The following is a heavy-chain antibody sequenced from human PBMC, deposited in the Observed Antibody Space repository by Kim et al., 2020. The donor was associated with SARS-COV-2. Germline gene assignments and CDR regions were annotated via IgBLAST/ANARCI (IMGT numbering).Heavy chain of an antibody. V-gene: IGHV4-34*01. Sequence: SETLSITCAVYGGSFSGYYWSWIRQPPGKGLEWIGEINHSGSTNYNPSLKSRVTISVDTSKNQFSLKLSSVTAADTAVYYCAREGPHYGSGSDYWGQGTLVTVSS. CDR2: INHSGST. D-gene: IGHD3-10*01. J-gene: IGHJ4*02. CDR3: AREGPHYGSGSDY. CDR1: GGSFSGYY.